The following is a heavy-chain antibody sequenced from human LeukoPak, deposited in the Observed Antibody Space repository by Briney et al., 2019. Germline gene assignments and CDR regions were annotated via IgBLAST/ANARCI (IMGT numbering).Heavy chain of an antibody. CDR2: IYYSCST. V-gene: IGHV4-59*01. Sequence: TSSETLSLTCTFTGGSISSYHWSWLQQPPGPGLEWIGYIYYSCSTNYNPSLKSQVTISVDTSNNQFSLKLSSVTAADTAVYYCARARRDCSSTSCYGMDVWGQGTTVTVSS. CDR3: ARARRDCSSTSCYGMDV. J-gene: IGHJ6*02. D-gene: IGHD2-2*01. CDR1: GGSISSYH.